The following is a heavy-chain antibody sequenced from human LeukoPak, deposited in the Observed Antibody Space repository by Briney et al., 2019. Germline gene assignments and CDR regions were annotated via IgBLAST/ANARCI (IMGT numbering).Heavy chain of an antibody. CDR2: ISAYNGNT. CDR3: ARGDRWGNWYFDL. J-gene: IGHJ2*01. Sequence: ASVKVSCKASGYTFTGYYMHWVRQAPGQGLEWMGWISAYNGNTNYAQKLQGRVTMTTDTSTSTAYMELRSLRSDDTAVYYCARGDRWGNWYFDLWGRGTLVTVSS. V-gene: IGHV1-18*04. D-gene: IGHD7-27*01. CDR1: GYTFTGYY.